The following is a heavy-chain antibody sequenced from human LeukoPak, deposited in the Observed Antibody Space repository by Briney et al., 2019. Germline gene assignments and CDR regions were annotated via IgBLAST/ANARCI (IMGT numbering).Heavy chain of an antibody. CDR3: ARDVPAATYYYYGMDV. D-gene: IGHD2-2*01. J-gene: IGHJ6*02. CDR2: INHSGST. V-gene: IGHV4-34*01. CDR1: GGSFSGYY. Sequence: PSETLSLTCAVYGGSFSGYYWSWIRQPPGKGLEWIGEINHSGSTNYNPSLKSRVTISVDTSKNQFSLKLSSVTAADTAVYYCARDVPAATYYYYGMDVWGQGTTVTVSS.